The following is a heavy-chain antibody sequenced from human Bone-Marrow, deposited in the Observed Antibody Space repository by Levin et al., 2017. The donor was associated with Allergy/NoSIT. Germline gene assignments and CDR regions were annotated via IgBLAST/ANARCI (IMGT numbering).Heavy chain of an antibody. CDR3: ARGSRGWEKFHTYGLDV. J-gene: IGHJ6*02. V-gene: IGHV1-2*02. CDR2: ITPNSGVT. Sequence: GESLKISCKASGYTFTGYYMHWVRQAPGQGLEWMGWITPNSGVTKYAQKFQGRVTVTGDTSISTAYMELSRLKSDDTAVYYCARGSRGWEKFHTYGLDVWGQGTTVTVSS. CDR1: GYTFTGYY. D-gene: IGHD1-26*01.